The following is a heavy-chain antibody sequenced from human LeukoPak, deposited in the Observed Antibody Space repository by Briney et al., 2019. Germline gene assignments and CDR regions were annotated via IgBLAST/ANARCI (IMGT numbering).Heavy chain of an antibody. CDR2: INSDGSTS. V-gene: IGHV3-74*01. D-gene: IGHD6-13*01. CDR1: GFTFSTYW. Sequence: AGSLRLSCAASGFTFSTYWMHWVRQAPGQGLLWVSRINSDGSTSSYADSVKGRFTISRDNAKNTLYLRIDSLRVYDTAVYYCARDRSSSWSFDSWGQGTLVTVSS. J-gene: IGHJ4*02. CDR3: ARDRSSSWSFDS.